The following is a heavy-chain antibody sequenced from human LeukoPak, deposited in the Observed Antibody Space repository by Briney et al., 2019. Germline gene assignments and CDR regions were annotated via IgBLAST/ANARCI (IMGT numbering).Heavy chain of an antibody. J-gene: IGHJ5*02. CDR3: ATCRDEFGDYGFTS. D-gene: IGHD4-17*01. Sequence: PSETLSLTCDVSGGSISRTNWWSWVRQSPGQGLEWIGEISLSGRTNYNPSLQSRVTMSLDESKNQLSLDLASVTAADTAVYYCATCRDEFGDYGFTSWGQGTLVTVSS. CDR2: ISLSGRT. CDR1: GGSISRTNW. V-gene: IGHV4-4*02.